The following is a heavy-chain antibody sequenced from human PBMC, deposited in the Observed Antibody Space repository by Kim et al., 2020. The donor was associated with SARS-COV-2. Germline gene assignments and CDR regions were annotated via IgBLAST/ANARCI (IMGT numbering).Heavy chain of an antibody. CDR3: VRRFNL. D-gene: IGHD1-20*01. CDR1: GFTFSTFE. Sequence: GGSLRLSCAASGFTFSTFEMNWVRQTPEKGLEWLSHITTSVTTKFYADSVRGRFTVSRDNAVNSLHLQMNSLRVEDTAVYFCVRRFNLWGPGTLVTVSS. CDR2: ITTSVTTK. V-gene: IGHV3-48*03. J-gene: IGHJ4*02.